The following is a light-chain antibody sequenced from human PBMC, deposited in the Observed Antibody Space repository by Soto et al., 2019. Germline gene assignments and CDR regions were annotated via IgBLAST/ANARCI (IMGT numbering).Light chain of an antibody. J-gene: IGLJ1*01. CDR2: AGS. Sequence: QSALTQPASVSGSPGQSITISCTGTSSDVGSYNLVSWYQHHPGKAPELMIYAGSERPSGVSNRFSGCKSGNTASLTISGLQAEDEADYYCCSYAGSSTYVFGTGTKLTVL. V-gene: IGLV2-23*01. CDR3: CSYAGSSTYV. CDR1: SSDVGSYNL.